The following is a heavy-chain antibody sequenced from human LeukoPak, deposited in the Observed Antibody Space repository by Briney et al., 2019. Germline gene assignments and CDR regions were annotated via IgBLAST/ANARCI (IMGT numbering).Heavy chain of an antibody. Sequence: SETLSLTCTVSGGSISSYYWSWIRQPPGKGLEWIGYIYYSGSTNYNPSLKSRVTISVDTSKNQFSLKLSSVTAADTAVYYCARAQGWFAYWFDPWGQGTLVTVSS. D-gene: IGHD3-10*01. J-gene: IGHJ5*02. CDR2: IYYSGST. CDR3: ARAQGWFAYWFDP. V-gene: IGHV4-59*01. CDR1: GGSISSYY.